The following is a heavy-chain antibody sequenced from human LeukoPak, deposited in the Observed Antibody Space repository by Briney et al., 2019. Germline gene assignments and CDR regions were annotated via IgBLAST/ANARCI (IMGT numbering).Heavy chain of an antibody. J-gene: IGHJ5*02. CDR1: GFTFSSYA. V-gene: IGHV4-34*01. CDR2: INHSGST. CDR3: ARLLIVVVPAASFDP. D-gene: IGHD2-2*01. Sequence: GSLRLSCAASGFTFSSYAMSWVRQAPGKGLEWIGEINHSGSTNYNPSLKSRVTISVDTSKNQFSLKLSSVTAADTAVYYCARLLIVVVPAASFDPWGQGTLVTVSS.